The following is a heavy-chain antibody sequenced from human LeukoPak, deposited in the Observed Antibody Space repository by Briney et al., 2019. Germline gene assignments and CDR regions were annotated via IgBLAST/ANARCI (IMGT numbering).Heavy chain of an antibody. V-gene: IGHV3-74*01. CDR1: GFXFSSYW. Sequence: GGSLRLSCAASGFXFSSYWMHWVRQSPGKGLMWVSRINPDGSSTTYADSVKGRFTISRDNAKNTLYLQMNSLRAEDTAVYYCARDGPQLVPFDYWGQGTLVTVSS. CDR2: INPDGSST. CDR3: ARDGPQLVPFDY. J-gene: IGHJ4*02. D-gene: IGHD6-13*01.